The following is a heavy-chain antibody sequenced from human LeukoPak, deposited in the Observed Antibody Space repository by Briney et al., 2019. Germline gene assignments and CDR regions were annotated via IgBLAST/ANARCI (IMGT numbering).Heavy chain of an antibody. CDR2: STPNIGGT. CDR3: ARVVMEYCTNGVCYVSGGSKRYDF. J-gene: IGHJ4*02. Sequence: ASVKVSCKASRYTFTPYNTHWVRQAPGHGLEWMGWSTPNIGGTNYEQKFQGSVTMTRDTSISTADMELSSLRSEDTAVYDGARVVMEYCTNGVCYVSGGSKRYDFWGQGTLVTVSS. CDR1: RYTFTPYN. V-gene: IGHV1-2*02. D-gene: IGHD2-8*01.